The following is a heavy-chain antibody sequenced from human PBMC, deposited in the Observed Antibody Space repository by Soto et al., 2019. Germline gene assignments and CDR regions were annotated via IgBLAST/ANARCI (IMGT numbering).Heavy chain of an antibody. J-gene: IGHJ3*02. Sequence: ASVKVSCKASGYTFTSYAMHWVRQAPGQRLEWMGWINAGNGNTKYSQKFQGRVTITRDTSASTAYMELSSLRSEDTAVYYCAREAYYDSSGYDAFDIWGQGTMVTVSS. CDR3: AREAYYDSSGYDAFDI. CDR2: INAGNGNT. V-gene: IGHV1-3*01. CDR1: GYTFTSYA. D-gene: IGHD3-22*01.